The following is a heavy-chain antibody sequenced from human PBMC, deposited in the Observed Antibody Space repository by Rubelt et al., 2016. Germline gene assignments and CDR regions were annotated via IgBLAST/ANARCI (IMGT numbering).Heavy chain of an antibody. CDR1: GGSLSGYY. CDR2: SNPSGST. V-gene: IGHV4-34*01. CDR3: ARFRGAAGVDS. J-gene: IGHJ4*02. D-gene: IGHD6-13*01. Sequence: QVQLQQWGAGLLKPSETLSLTCAVYGGSLSGYYWSWIRQSPGKGLEWIGESNPSGSTNYNPSLKSRVTISVDTSRNQFSVKLISVTAADSALYYCARFRGAAGVDSWGQGTLVTVSS.